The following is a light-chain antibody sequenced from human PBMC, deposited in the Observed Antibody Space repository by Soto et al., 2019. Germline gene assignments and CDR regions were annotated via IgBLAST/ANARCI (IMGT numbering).Light chain of an antibody. CDR1: SSDIGGYDP. Sequence: QSALTQPASASGSPGQSVTISCTGTSSDIGGYDPVSWNQQHPGKAPKAMIYEVTQRHSGVPDRFSGSKAGNTASLTVFGLQAEDEADYYCSSFAGPVWVFGGGTTLTVL. V-gene: IGLV2-8*01. CDR3: SSFAGPVWV. CDR2: EVT. J-gene: IGLJ3*02.